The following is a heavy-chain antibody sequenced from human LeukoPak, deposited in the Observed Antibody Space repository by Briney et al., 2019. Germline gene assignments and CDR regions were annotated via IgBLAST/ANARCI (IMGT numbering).Heavy chain of an antibody. CDR1: GFTFSSYG. J-gene: IGHJ6*02. CDR2: ISYDGSNK. Sequence: PGGSLRLSCAASGFTFSSYGMHWVRQAPGKGLEWVAVISYDGSNKYYADSVTGRFTISRDNSKNTLYLQMNSLRAEDTAVYYCAKDSGQWLVNGMDVWGQGTTVTVSS. CDR3: AKDSGQWLVNGMDV. D-gene: IGHD6-19*01. V-gene: IGHV3-30*18.